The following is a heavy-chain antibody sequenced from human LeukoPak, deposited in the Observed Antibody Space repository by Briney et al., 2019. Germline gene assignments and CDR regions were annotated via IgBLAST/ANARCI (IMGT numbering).Heavy chain of an antibody. CDR3: ARDVGATPGYFDY. CDR2: IYYSGST. J-gene: IGHJ4*02. V-gene: IGHV4-59*01. CDR1: GGSISAYY. D-gene: IGHD1-26*01. Sequence: PSETLSPTSTVSGGSISAYYWTWIGQPPAKGLEWIGYIYYSGSTNYTPSLKSRVTISVDTSKNQFSLKLSSVTAADTAVYYCARDVGATPGYFDYWGQGTLVTVSS.